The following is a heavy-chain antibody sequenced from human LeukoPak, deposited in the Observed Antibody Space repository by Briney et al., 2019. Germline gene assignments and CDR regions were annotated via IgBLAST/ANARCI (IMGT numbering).Heavy chain of an antibody. CDR1: GFTFRNYW. V-gene: IGHV3-74*01. J-gene: IGHJ4*02. CDR2: INSDGSNT. CDR3: VRGGCSSTSCLDY. Sequence: GGPLRLSCAASGFTFRNYWMHWVRQAPGKGLVWVAHINSDGSNTNYADSVKGRFTISRDNAKNTLYLQMSSLRAEDTAVYTCVRGGCSSTSCLDYWGQGTLVTVSS. D-gene: IGHD2-2*01.